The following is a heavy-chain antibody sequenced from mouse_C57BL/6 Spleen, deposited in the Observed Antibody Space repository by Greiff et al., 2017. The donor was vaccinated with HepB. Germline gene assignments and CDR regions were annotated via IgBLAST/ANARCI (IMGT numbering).Heavy chain of an antibody. D-gene: IGHD2-4*01. Sequence: QVQLKQSGAELARPGASVKMSCKASGYTFTSYTMHWVKQRPGQGLEWIGYINPSSGYTKYNQKFKDKATLTADKSSSTAYMQLSSLTSEDSAVYYCARGLPYYFDYWGQGTTLTVSS. J-gene: IGHJ2*01. CDR2: INPSSGYT. CDR3: ARGLPYYFDY. CDR1: GYTFTSYT. V-gene: IGHV1-4*01.